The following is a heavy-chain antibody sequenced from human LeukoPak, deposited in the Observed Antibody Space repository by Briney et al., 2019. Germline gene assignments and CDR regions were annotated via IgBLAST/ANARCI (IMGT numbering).Heavy chain of an antibody. CDR1: GFTFDDYA. CDR2: INENGDIA. V-gene: IGHV3-43*02. D-gene: IGHD3-22*01. J-gene: IGHJ4*02. CDR3: AKDKHYDSSGYYPY. Sequence: PGGSLRLSCAASGFTFDDYAMHGVRQGPGKSPEWVSLINENGDIAYYGDSVRGRFTVSRDNAKNSLYLQMNSLRSEDTALYYCAKDKHYDSSGYYPYWGQGTLVTVSS.